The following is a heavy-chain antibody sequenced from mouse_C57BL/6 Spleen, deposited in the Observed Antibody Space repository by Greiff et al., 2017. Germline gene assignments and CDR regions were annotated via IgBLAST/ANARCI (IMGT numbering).Heavy chain of an antibody. J-gene: IGHJ2*01. CDR3: ARWDYSGSSGPYYYDY. D-gene: IGHD1-1*01. V-gene: IGHV1-53*01. CDR2: INPSNGGT. Sequence: QVQLQQPGTELVKPGASVKLSCKASGYTFTSYWMHWVKQRPGQGLEWIGNINPSNGGTNYNEKFKSKATLTVDKSSSSSYMQLISLTSEDSAVYYYARWDYSGSSGPYYYDYWGQGATLTVAS. CDR1: GYTFTSYW.